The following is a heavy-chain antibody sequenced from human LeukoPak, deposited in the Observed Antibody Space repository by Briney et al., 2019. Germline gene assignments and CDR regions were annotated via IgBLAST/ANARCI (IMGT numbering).Heavy chain of an antibody. Sequence: ASVKVSCKASGYTFTSYDINWVRQATGQGLEWMGWMNPNSGNTGYAQKFQGRVTMTRNTSISTAHMELSSLRSEDTAVYYCARDSYPYQLLTYYYYYYGMDVWGQGTTVTVSS. V-gene: IGHV1-8*01. CDR3: ARDSYPYQLLTYYYYYYGMDV. J-gene: IGHJ6*02. CDR1: GYTFTSYD. D-gene: IGHD2-2*01. CDR2: MNPNSGNT.